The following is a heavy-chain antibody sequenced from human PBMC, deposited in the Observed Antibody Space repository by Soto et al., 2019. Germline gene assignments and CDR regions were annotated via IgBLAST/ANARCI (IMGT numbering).Heavy chain of an antibody. J-gene: IGHJ6*02. D-gene: IGHD6-13*01. Sequence: QVQLVESGGGVVQPGRSLRLSCAASGFTFSTYAMHWVRQAPGKGLEWVAVIWYDGSKKYYADSVKGRFTISRDNSKNTLDLQMNSLRAEDTAVYYCERGPAVAKYGLDVWGQGTTVTVSS. CDR3: ERGPAVAKYGLDV. V-gene: IGHV3-33*01. CDR2: IWYDGSKK. CDR1: GFTFSTYA.